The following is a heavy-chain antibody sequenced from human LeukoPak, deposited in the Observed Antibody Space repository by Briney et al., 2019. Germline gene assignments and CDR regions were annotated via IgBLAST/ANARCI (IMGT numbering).Heavy chain of an antibody. CDR1: GFTFSSYN. D-gene: IGHD1-26*01. Sequence: GGSLRLSCAASGFTFSSYNMNWVRQAPGKGLEWVSAISSSSSYIYYADSVKGRFAISRDNAQNSLFLQMSSLRAEDTAVYYCARDGRPSPLWGQGTLVTVSS. J-gene: IGHJ4*02. V-gene: IGHV3-21*01. CDR3: ARDGRPSPL. CDR2: ISSSSSYI.